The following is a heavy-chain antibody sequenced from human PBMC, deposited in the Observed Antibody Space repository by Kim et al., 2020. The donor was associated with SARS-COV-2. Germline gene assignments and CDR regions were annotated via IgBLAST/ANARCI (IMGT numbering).Heavy chain of an antibody. J-gene: IGHJ6*02. CDR3: ARGGGLLWFGGYYYYGMDV. D-gene: IGHD3-10*01. V-gene: IGHV3-13*01. Sequence: GRFTISRENAKNSLYLQMNSLRAGDTAVYYCARGGGLLWFGGYYYYGMDVWGQGTTVTVSS.